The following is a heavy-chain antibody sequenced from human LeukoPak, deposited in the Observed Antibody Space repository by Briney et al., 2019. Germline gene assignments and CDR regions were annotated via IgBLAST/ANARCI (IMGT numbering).Heavy chain of an antibody. CDR1: GFTFSSSA. Sequence: ASVKVSCKTSGFTFSSSAMQWVRQARGQRLEWIGWIVVGSGKINYAQKFQERVTITRDMSTSTVYMELSSLRSEDTAVYYCARGAGELVYFDYWGQGTLVTVSS. D-gene: IGHD1-26*01. J-gene: IGHJ4*02. V-gene: IGHV1-58*02. CDR3: ARGAGELVYFDY. CDR2: IVVGSGKI.